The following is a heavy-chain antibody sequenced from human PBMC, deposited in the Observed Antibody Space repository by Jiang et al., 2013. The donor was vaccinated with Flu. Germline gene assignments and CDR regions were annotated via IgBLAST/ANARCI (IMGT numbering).Heavy chain of an antibody. J-gene: IGHJ6*02. CDR3: ARVDSSSPYYYYGMDV. CDR1: GYTFTSYY. D-gene: IGHD6-13*01. V-gene: IGHV1-46*01. Sequence: VQLVESGAEVKKPGASVKVSCKASGYTFTSYYMHWVRQAPGQGLEWMGIINPSGGSTSYAQKFQGRVTMTRDTSTSTVYMEPSSLRSEDTAVYYCARVDSSSPYYYYGMDVWGQGTTVTVSS. CDR2: INPSGGST.